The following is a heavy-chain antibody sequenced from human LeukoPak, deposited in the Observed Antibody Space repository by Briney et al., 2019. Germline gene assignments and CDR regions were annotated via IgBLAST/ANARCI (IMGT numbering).Heavy chain of an antibody. J-gene: IGHJ4*02. V-gene: IGHV1-69*13. CDR3: ARIRYYYHRGPDSDLYYFDY. CDR1: GGTFSSYA. D-gene: IGHD3-22*01. Sequence: ASVKVSCKASGGTFSSYAISWVRQAPGQGLEWMGGIIPIFGTANYAQKFQGRVTITADESTSTAYMELSSLRTEDTAVYYCARIRYYYHRGPDSDLYYFDYWGQGTLVTVSP. CDR2: IIPIFGTA.